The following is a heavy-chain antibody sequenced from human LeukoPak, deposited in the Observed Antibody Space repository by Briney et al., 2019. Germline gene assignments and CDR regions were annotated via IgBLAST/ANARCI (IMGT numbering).Heavy chain of an antibody. J-gene: IGHJ3*02. CDR2: IYYSGST. V-gene: IGHV4-59*01. CDR3: ARDPQGGTTSDAFDI. CDR1: GGSISSYY. Sequence: SETLSLTCTVSGGSISSYYWSWIRQPPGKGLQWIGYIYYSGSTNYNPSLKSRVTISVDTSKNQFSLKLSSVTAADTAVYFCARDPQGGTTSDAFDIWGQGTMVTVSS. D-gene: IGHD1-1*01.